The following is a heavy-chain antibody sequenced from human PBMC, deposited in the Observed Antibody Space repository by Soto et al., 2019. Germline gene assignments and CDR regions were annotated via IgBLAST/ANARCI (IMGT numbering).Heavy chain of an antibody. V-gene: IGHV4-34*01. CDR2: INHSGST. CDR3: ARGEFCSGGSCYFDY. Sequence: QVQLQQWGAGLLKPSETLSLTCAVYGGSFSGYYWSWIRQPPGKGLEWIGEINHSGSTNYSPSLKSRVTISVDTSKNQFSLKLSSVTAADTAVYYCARGEFCSGGSCYFDYWGQGTLVTVSS. CDR1: GGSFSGYY. D-gene: IGHD2-15*01. J-gene: IGHJ4*02.